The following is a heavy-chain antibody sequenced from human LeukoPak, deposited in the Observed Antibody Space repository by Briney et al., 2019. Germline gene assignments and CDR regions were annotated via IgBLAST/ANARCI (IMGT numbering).Heavy chain of an antibody. J-gene: IGHJ6*03. CDR1: GYSFVNYG. V-gene: IGHV1-18*01. Sequence: AAVKVSCKASGYSFVNYGISWVRQAPGQGLEWMGGIGPKNGDTNFGQNFLGRVTLTADTSTTTVYMELTSLRTDDTATYYCARRHSVLTDPLSHYYYYMDVWGKGTTVIVSS. D-gene: IGHD5/OR15-5a*01. CDR2: IGPKNGDT. CDR3: ARRHSVLTDPLSHYYYYMDV.